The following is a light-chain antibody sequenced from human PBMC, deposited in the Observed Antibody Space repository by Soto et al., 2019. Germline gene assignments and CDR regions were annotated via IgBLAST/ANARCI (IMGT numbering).Light chain of an antibody. CDR1: SSDVGTYNY. Sequence: QSVLTQPASVSGSPGQSITISCTGTSSDVGTYNYVSWYQQHPGKAPKLMIYDVSNRPSGVSDRFSGSKSGNTASLTTSGLQAEDEADYYCSSYTSSSTSVVFGGGTKLTVL. V-gene: IGLV2-14*03. CDR2: DVS. CDR3: SSYTSSSTSVV. J-gene: IGLJ2*01.